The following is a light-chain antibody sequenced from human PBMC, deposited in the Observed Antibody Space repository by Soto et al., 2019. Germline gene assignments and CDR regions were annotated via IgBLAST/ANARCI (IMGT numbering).Light chain of an antibody. V-gene: IGKV3-20*01. J-gene: IGKJ1*01. Sequence: EIVLTQSPGILSLSPGERATLSCRASQSVSSSSLAWYQQKPGQAPRLLIYSTSNRATGIPDRFSGSGSGTDFTLTISRLEPEDFTVYHCQQYGDSPWTFGQGTTVEIK. CDR2: STS. CDR3: QQYGDSPWT. CDR1: QSVSSSS.